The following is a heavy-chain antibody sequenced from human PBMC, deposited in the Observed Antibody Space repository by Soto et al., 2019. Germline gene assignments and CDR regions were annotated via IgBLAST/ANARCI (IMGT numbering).Heavy chain of an antibody. J-gene: IGHJ6*03. D-gene: IGHD1-26*01. CDR3: ASGKTQMTQDRMGFYYYMDV. Sequence: QVQLVQSGAEVKKPGSSVKISCTASGDTFNDLTFTWVRRAPGQGLEWMARVIPLLDASNYAEKFQDRVTITADKSTNTAYMELSVLKSEDSAIYYCASGKTQMTQDRMGFYYYMDVWGKGTTVTVSS. CDR1: GDTFNDLT. CDR2: VIPLLDAS. V-gene: IGHV1-69*08.